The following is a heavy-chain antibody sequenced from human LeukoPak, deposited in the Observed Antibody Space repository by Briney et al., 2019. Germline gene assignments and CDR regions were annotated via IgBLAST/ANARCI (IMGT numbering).Heavy chain of an antibody. D-gene: IGHD5-18*01. CDR3: AIADTTMAGAFDI. J-gene: IGHJ3*02. CDR1: GFTFSDNW. CDR2: IYSDGTTT. V-gene: IGHV3-74*01. Sequence: GGSLRLSCAASGFTFSDNWMHWARQAPGKGLVWLPRIYSDGTTTNYADSVKGRFTISRDNAKNTLYLQMNSLRAEDTAVYYCAIADTTMAGAFDIWGQGTMVTVSS.